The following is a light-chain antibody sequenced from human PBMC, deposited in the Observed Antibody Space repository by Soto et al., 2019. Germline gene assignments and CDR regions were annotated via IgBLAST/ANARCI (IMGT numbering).Light chain of an antibody. J-gene: IGLJ2*01. V-gene: IGLV1-51*01. Sequence: QSVLTQPPSVSAAPGQKATISCSGGSSNIGNNYVSWYQQLPGTAPKLLIYDNNKRPSGIPDRFSGSKSGTSATLGITGLQTGDEVDYYCGTWDSSLSAVVFGGGTKVTVL. CDR2: DNN. CDR3: GTWDSSLSAVV. CDR1: SSNIGNNY.